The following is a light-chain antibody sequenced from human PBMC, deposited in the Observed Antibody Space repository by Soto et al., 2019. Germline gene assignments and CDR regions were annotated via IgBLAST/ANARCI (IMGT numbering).Light chain of an antibody. CDR1: QGISSY. J-gene: IGKJ1*01. V-gene: IGKV1-8*01. CDR3: QRYYSYPHT. CDR2: AAS. Sequence: AIRMTQSPSSFSASTGDSVTITCRASQGISSYLAWYQQKPGKAPKLLIYAASTLQSGVPSRFSGSGSGTDFTLTISGRQSEDFATYYCQRYYSYPHTFGQGTKVEIK.